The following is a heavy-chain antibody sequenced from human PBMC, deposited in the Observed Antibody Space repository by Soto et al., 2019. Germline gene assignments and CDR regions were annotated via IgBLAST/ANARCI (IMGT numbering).Heavy chain of an antibody. CDR2: IWHDGGAK. CDR3: ARDLGRDSPIDY. D-gene: IGHD3-22*01. CDR1: GFTLSDYG. Sequence: QVQLVESGGGVVQPGRSLRLSCTASGFTLSDYGMHWVRQAPGKGLEWVAVIWHDGGAKYYAESVTGRITISRDNSKNTVHLQIDSLGAEDTALYYCARDLGRDSPIDYWGQGTLVTVSS. J-gene: IGHJ4*02. V-gene: IGHV3-33*01.